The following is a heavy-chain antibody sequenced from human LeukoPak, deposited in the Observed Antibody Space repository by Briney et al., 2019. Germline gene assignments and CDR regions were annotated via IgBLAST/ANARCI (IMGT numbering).Heavy chain of an antibody. CDR1: GFTFSSYA. V-gene: IGHV3-23*01. Sequence: GGSLRLSCAASGFTFSSYAMSWVRQAPGKGLEWVSAISGSGGSTYYADSVKGRLTISRDNSKNTLYLQMNSLRAEDTAVYYCARETPYYYDSSSAFDIWGQGTMVTVSS. CDR2: ISGSGGST. J-gene: IGHJ3*02. D-gene: IGHD3-22*01. CDR3: ARETPYYYDSSSAFDI.